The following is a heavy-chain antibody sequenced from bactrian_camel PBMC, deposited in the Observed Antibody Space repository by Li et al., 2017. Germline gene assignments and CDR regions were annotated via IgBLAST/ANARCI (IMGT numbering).Heavy chain of an antibody. CDR1: GFTYSGYC. CDR3: AAQHGNCLETNPARYNT. J-gene: IGHJ6*01. V-gene: IGHV3S55*01. CDR2: IYVGGLGTNT. Sequence: HVQLVESGGGSVQAGGSLRLSCAVSGFTYSGYCMGWYRQGPGKERGGVASIYVGGLGTNTYYADFVKGRFTISRDSATLYLQMNSLKPEDTAMYYCAAQHGNCLETNPARYNTWAQGTQVTVS. D-gene: IGHD7*01.